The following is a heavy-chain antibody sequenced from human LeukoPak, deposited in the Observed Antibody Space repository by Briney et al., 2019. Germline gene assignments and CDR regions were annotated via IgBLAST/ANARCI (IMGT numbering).Heavy chain of an antibody. D-gene: IGHD4-17*01. CDR1: GFTFSTYA. V-gene: IGHV3-30-3*01. J-gene: IGHJ4*02. CDR2: MSYDGSII. Sequence: GGSLRLSCAASGFTFSTYAMHWVRQAPGKGLEWVAVMSYDGSIIYYADSVKSRFTISRDNSKNTLYLQMNSLRPEDTAVYYCAREVSATVTPFDYWGQGTLVTVSS. CDR3: AREVSATVTPFDY.